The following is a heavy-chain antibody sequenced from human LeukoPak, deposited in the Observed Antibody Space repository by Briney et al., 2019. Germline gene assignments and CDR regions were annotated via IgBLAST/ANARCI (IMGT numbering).Heavy chain of an antibody. CDR2: ISYDGSNK. V-gene: IGHV3-30*03. CDR1: GFTFINAW. CDR3: ARRSAAKDAFDI. D-gene: IGHD6-25*01. J-gene: IGHJ3*02. Sequence: GGSLRLSCAASGFTFINAWMAWVRQAPGKGLEWVAVISYDGSNKYYADSVKGRFTISRDNSKNTLYLQMNSLRAEDTAVYYCARRSAAKDAFDIWGQGTMVTVSS.